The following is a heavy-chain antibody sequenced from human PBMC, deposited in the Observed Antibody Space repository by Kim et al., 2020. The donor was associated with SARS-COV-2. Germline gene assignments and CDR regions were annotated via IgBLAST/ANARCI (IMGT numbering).Heavy chain of an antibody. CDR1: GGSISSSNW. D-gene: IGHD2-2*01. CDR3: ERDGRRGYCSSTSCPFDY. Sequence: SETLSLTCAVSGGSISSSNWWSWVRQPPGKGLEWIGEIYHSGSTNYNPSLKSRVTISVDKSKNQFSLKLSSVTAADTAVYYCERDGRRGYCSSTSCPFDYWGQGTLVTVSS. CDR2: IYHSGST. V-gene: IGHV4-4*02. J-gene: IGHJ4*02.